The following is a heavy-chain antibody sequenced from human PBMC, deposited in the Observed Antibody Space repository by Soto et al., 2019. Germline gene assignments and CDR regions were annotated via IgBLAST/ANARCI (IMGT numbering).Heavy chain of an antibody. V-gene: IGHV3-7*05. CDR3: ARDSVYFRSPDCKGEAFEI. CDR2: IKQDGSAW. J-gene: IGHJ3*02. D-gene: IGHD2-2*01. Sequence: DVQLVESGGGLVQPGGSLRLSCAVSGFTFINYWMIWVRQTPGKGLEWVANIKQDGSAWYHVDSVKGRFTISRDNAKNSLYLQMSCLRAEDTAVYFCARDSVYFRSPDCKGEAFEIRGQGTMVTVSS. CDR1: GFTFINYW.